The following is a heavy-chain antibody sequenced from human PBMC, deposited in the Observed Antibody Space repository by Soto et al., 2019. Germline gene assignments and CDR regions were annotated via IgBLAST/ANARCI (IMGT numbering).Heavy chain of an antibody. J-gene: IGHJ6*03. D-gene: IGHD6-6*01. CDR2: INAGNGNT. Sequence: ASGKISCKASGYTFTSYAMHWVRQAPGQRLEWMGWINAGNGNTKYSQMFQGRVTITRDTSASTAYMELSSLRSEDTAVYYCARGRGTDHKVKQLVRRYYYYYMDVWGKGTTVTVSS. V-gene: IGHV1-3*01. CDR3: ARGRGTDHKVKQLVRRYYYYYMDV. CDR1: GYTFTSYA.